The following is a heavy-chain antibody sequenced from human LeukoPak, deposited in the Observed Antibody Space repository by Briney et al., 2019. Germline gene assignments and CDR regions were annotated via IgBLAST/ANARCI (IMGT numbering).Heavy chain of an antibody. CDR2: IDPSDSYT. V-gene: IGHV5-10-1*01. D-gene: IGHD1-1*01. Sequence: GESLKISCKGFGYSFTRHWIGWVRQMPGKGLEWMGRIDPSDSYTNYSPSFQGHVTISADRSISTAYLQWSSLKASDTAMYYCARPISAQGTGTIDYWGQGTLVTVSS. CDR3: ARPISAQGTGTIDY. J-gene: IGHJ4*02. CDR1: GYSFTRHW.